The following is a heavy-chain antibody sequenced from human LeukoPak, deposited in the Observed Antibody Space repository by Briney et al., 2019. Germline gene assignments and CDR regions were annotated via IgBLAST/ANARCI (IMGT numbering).Heavy chain of an antibody. CDR3: ARDVGGGVPTAWVWFDP. CDR1: GGSISSGGYY. Sequence: SETLSLTCTVSGGSISSGGYYWSWIRQPPGKGLEWIGYIYDTGNTYYNPSLRGRVTISVDRSKNQFSLNLNSVTAADTAVYYCARDVGGGVPTAWVWFDPWGQGTLVTVSS. D-gene: IGHD2-21*02. J-gene: IGHJ5*02. V-gene: IGHV4-30-2*01. CDR2: IYDTGNT.